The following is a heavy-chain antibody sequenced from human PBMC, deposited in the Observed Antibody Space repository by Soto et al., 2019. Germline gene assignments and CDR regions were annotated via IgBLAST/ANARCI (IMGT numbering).Heavy chain of an antibody. Sequence: SVKVSCKASGGSFGKSAINWVRQTPGQGPEWLGGFIPVYRTLNYAQKFQGRVTITADESTGTAYMTLSSLASDDTAVYYCATGVIWIGYFAVDSWGQGTRVTVSS. CDR1: GGSFGKSA. CDR2: FIPVYRTL. D-gene: IGHD3-3*01. CDR3: ATGVIWIGYFAVDS. V-gene: IGHV1-69*13. J-gene: IGHJ4*02.